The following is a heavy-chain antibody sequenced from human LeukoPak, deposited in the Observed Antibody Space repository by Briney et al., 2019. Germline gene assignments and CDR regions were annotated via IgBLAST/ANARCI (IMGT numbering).Heavy chain of an antibody. V-gene: IGHV3-7*03. D-gene: IGHD6-19*01. CDR3: ARANKGIVVYYYYYGMDV. Sequence: GGSLRLSCTASGFTFSSYWMTWVRQAPGKGLEWVANIKQDESEKYYVDSVKGRFTISRDNAKTSLYLQMNSLRAEDTAVYYCARANKGIVVYYYYYGMDVWGKGTTVTVSS. CDR1: GFTFSSYW. CDR2: IKQDESEK. J-gene: IGHJ6*04.